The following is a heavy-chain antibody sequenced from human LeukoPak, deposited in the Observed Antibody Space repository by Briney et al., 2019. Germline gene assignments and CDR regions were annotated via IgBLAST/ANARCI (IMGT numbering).Heavy chain of an antibody. CDR3: ARHEIRGSDAFDI. Sequence: ASVKVSCKASGYTFTSYGISWVRQAPGQGLEWMGWISAYNGNTNYAQKLQGRVTMTRNTSISTAYMELSSLRSEDTAVYYCARHEIRGSDAFDIWGQGTMVTVSS. CDR1: GYTFTSYG. J-gene: IGHJ3*02. D-gene: IGHD3-10*01. CDR2: ISAYNGNT. V-gene: IGHV1-18*01.